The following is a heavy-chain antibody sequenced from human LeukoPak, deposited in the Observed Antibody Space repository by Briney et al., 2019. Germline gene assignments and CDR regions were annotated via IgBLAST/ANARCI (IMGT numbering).Heavy chain of an antibody. J-gene: IGHJ4*02. CDR2: FYDSGST. V-gene: IGHV4-59*01. D-gene: IGHD2-15*01. Sequence: SEPLSLTCTVAGGSISSYYWSWIRQPPGKGLEWIGNFYDSGSTNYNPSLKSRVTISVDTSKNHFSLKLSSVTAADTAVYYCARDRGYCSGSSCYHYFDYWGQGTLVTVSS. CDR1: GGSISSYY. CDR3: ARDRGYCSGSSCYHYFDY.